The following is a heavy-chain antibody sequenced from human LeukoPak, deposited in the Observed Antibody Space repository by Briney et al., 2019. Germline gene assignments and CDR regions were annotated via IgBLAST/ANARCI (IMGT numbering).Heavy chain of an antibody. CDR1: GGSITSYY. CDR2: LFHSGAR. Sequence: SETLSLTCTVSGGSITSYYWSWIRQPPGKGLEWIGYLFHSGARRYNPSLRSRVTISADTTKNQIFLTLNSTTAADTAVYYCARRRGWKQQLVYFDYWGQGTLASVSS. CDR3: ARRRGWKQQLVYFDY. V-gene: IGHV4-59*08. J-gene: IGHJ4*02. D-gene: IGHD1-1*01.